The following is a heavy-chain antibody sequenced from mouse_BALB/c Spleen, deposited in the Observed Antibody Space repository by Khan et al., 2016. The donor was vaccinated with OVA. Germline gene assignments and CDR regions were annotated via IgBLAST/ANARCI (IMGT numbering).Heavy chain of an antibody. CDR2: ILPGSGSI. CDR1: GYTFSTYW. D-gene: IGHD2-1*01. Sequence: QVQLNESGGELMKPAASVTISCKATGYTFSTYWIEWVKQRPGHGLEWIGEILPGSGSINYNGNFKDKTTFTADSSSNTAYMRLSSLTSEDSAVYYGSRKYGNPCDMDYWGQGTSVTVSS. CDR3: SRKYGNPCDMDY. V-gene: IGHV1-9*01. J-gene: IGHJ4*01.